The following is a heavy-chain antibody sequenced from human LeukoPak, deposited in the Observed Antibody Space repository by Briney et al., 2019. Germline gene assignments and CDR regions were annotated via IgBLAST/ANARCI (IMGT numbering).Heavy chain of an antibody. CDR2: IIPIFGTA. D-gene: IGHD2-2*01. Sequence: ASVKVSCKASGGTFSSYAISWVRQAPGQGLEWMGRIIPIFGTANYAQKFQGRVTITTDESTSTAYMELSSLRSEDTALYYCARDLPDIVVVPAAIFDPWGQGTLVTVSS. CDR1: GGTFSSYA. CDR3: ARDLPDIVVVPAAIFDP. J-gene: IGHJ5*02. V-gene: IGHV1-69*05.